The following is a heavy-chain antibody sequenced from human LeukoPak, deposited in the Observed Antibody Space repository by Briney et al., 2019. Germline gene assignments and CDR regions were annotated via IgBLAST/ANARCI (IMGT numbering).Heavy chain of an antibody. CDR1: GFTFSSYS. CDR3: AREAHYDFWSGYPADYYYYMDV. CDR2: ISSSSSYI. J-gene: IGHJ6*03. V-gene: IGHV3-21*01. Sequence: GGSLRLSCAASGFTFSSYSMNWVRQAPGKGLEWVSSISSSSSYIYYADSVKGRFTIPRDNAKNSLYLQMNSLRAEDTAVYYCAREAHYDFWSGYPADYYYYMDVWGKGTTVTVSS. D-gene: IGHD3-3*01.